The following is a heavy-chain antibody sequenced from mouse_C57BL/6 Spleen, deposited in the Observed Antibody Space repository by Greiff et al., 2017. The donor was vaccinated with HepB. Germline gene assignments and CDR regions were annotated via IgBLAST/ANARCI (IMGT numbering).Heavy chain of an antibody. V-gene: IGHV2-5*01. CDR2: IWRGGST. CDR1: GFSLTSYG. Sequence: VMLVESGPGLVQPSQSLSITCTVSGFSLTSYGVHWVRQSPGKGLEWLGVIWRGGSTDYNAAFMSRLSITKDNSKSQVFFKMNSLQADDTAIYYSAKNPSYGNYLDDWGQGTTLTVSS. J-gene: IGHJ2*01. D-gene: IGHD2-10*01. CDR3: AKNPSYGNYLDD.